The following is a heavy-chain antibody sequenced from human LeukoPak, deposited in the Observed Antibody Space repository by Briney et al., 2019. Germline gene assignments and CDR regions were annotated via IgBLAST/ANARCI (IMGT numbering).Heavy chain of an antibody. CDR1: GFTFSSYG. Sequence: QAGGSLRLSCAASGFTFSSYGMHWVRQAPGKGLEWVAFIRYDGSNKYYADSVKGRFTISRDNSKNTLYLQMNSLRAEDTAVYYCARGFGATGCYWGQGTLVTVSS. V-gene: IGHV3-30*02. CDR2: IRYDGSNK. CDR3: ARGFGATGCY. J-gene: IGHJ4*02. D-gene: IGHD1-26*01.